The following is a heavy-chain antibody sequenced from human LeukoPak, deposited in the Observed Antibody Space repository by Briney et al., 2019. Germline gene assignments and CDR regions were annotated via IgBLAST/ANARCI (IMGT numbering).Heavy chain of an antibody. D-gene: IGHD3-10*01. Sequence: GGSLRLSCAASGFTFSSYAMSWVRLAPGKGLEWVSAISGSGGSTYYADSVKGRFTISRDNSKNTLYLQMNSLRAEDTAVYYCAKGLLLWFGGIDYWGQGTLVTVSS. V-gene: IGHV3-23*01. CDR1: GFTFSSYA. J-gene: IGHJ4*02. CDR2: ISGSGGST. CDR3: AKGLLLWFGGIDY.